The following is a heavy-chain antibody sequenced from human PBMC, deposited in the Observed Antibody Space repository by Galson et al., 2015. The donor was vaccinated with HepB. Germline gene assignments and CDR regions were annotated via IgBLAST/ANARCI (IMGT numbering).Heavy chain of an antibody. Sequence: SVKVSCKASGYTLTSYDISWVRQAPGQGLEWMGWISAYNGNTNYPQNLQGRVTMTADTSRSTVYMELRSLRSDDTAVYYCVTARGWNYYDSSGILDYWGQGTLVTVSS. CDR3: VTARGWNYYDSSGILDY. D-gene: IGHD3-22*01. CDR2: ISAYNGNT. J-gene: IGHJ4*02. CDR1: GYTLTSYD. V-gene: IGHV1-18*01.